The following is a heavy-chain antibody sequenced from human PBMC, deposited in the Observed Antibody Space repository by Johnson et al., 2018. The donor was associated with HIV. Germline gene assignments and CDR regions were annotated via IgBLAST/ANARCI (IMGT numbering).Heavy chain of an antibody. V-gene: IGHV3-11*04. D-gene: IGHD1-26*01. CDR1: GFTFSDYY. CDR2: ITSSGSTI. Sequence: QVQLVESGGGLVQPGGSLRLSCAASGFTFSDYYMSWIRQAPGKGLEWVSSITSSGSTIYYADSVKGRFTISRDNAKNSLYLQMNSLRAEDTAVNYCARSIVGAIVDAFDMWGQGTMVTVSS. J-gene: IGHJ3*02. CDR3: ARSIVGAIVDAFDM.